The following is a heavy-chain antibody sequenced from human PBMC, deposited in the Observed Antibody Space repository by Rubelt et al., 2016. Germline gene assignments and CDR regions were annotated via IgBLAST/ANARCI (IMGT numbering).Heavy chain of an antibody. D-gene: IGHD6-13*01. Sequence: QVQLVQSGAEVKKPGASVKVSCKASGYTFTSYGISWVRQAPGHGLEWMGWISAYNGNTNYAQKHEGWVTVTTDTSTSTAYMELRSLRSDDTAVYYCARDTRYSSSSNFGYWGQGTLVTVSS. CDR3: ARDTRYSSSSNFGY. V-gene: IGHV1-18*01. J-gene: IGHJ4*02. CDR2: ISAYNGNT. CDR1: GYTFTSYG.